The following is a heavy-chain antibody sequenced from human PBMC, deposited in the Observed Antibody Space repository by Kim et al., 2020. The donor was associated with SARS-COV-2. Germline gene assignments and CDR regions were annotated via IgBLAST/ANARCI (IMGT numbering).Heavy chain of an antibody. CDR1: GDSVSSNSAA. D-gene: IGHD6-19*01. V-gene: IGHV6-1*01. CDR3: ARQGKRQAGTRRYFHAFDI. CDR2: TYYRSKWYN. J-gene: IGHJ3*02. Sequence: SQTLSLTCAISGDSVSSNSAAWNWIRQSPSRGLEWLGRTYYRSKWYNDYAVSVKSRITINPDTSKNQFSLQLNSVTPEDTAVYYCARQGKRQAGTRRYFHAFDIWGQGTMVTVSS.